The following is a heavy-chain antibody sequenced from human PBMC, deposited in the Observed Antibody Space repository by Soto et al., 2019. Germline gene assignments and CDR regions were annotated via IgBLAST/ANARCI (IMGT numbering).Heavy chain of an antibody. V-gene: IGHV1-18*01. J-gene: IGHJ3*02. CDR1: GYRFTSYG. CDR2: ISAYDDNT. CDR3: ARDQGCGDGYNWGDAFDI. D-gene: IGHD2-21*01. Sequence: ASVKVSCKASGYRFTSYGISWVRQAPGQGLEWLGWISAYDDNTKYAQTLQGRVSMSTDTSTNTAYMELRSLRSDDTAMYYCARDQGCGDGYNWGDAFDIWGQGTMVTVSS.